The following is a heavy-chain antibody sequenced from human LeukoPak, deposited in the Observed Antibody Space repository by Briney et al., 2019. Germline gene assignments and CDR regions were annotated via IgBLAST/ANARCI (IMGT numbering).Heavy chain of an antibody. V-gene: IGHV3-23*01. CDR3: ATGDKELLFKRRKGGFDP. CDR2: ITGRGDAT. D-gene: IGHD2-2*01. CDR1: DFSFITYA. J-gene: IGHJ5*02. Sequence: PGGSLRLSCAGSDFSFITYAMSWVRQAPGKGLEWVSSITGRGDATYYADSVKGRFTISRDNSKNTLYLQMNRLRAEDTAVYYCATGDKELLFKRRKGGFDPWGQGTLVTVSS.